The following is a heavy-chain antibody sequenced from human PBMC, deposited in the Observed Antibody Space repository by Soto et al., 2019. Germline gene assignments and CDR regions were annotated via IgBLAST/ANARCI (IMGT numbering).Heavy chain of an antibody. CDR2: MNPNSGHT. CDR3: VRMRFGESNRPTNWFDP. J-gene: IGHJ5*02. CDR1: GDTFTSYD. V-gene: IGHV1-8*01. D-gene: IGHD3-10*01. Sequence: ASVKVCCKASGDTFTSYDIKWVRQATGQGLEWMGWMNPNSGHTGYAQKFQGRVTMTRNTSISTAYMELSSLTSEDTAVYYCVRMRFGESNRPTNWFDPWGQGTLVTVSS.